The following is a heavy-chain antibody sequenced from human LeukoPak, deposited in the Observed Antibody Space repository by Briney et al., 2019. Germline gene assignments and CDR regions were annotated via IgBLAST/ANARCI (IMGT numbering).Heavy chain of an antibody. CDR3: ARLFSGRYGEY. V-gene: IGHV4-59*08. CDR1: GGSISSYY. CDR2: IYYSGST. J-gene: IGHJ4*02. Sequence: PSETLSLTCTVSGGSISSYYWSWIRQPPGKGLEWIGYIYYSGSTNYNPSLKSRVTISVDTSKNQFSLKLSSVTAADTAVYYCARLFSGRYGEYWGQGTLVTVSS. D-gene: IGHD3-10*01.